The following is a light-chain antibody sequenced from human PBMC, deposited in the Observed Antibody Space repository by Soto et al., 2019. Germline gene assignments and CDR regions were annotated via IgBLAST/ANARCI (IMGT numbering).Light chain of an antibody. CDR1: SSDVGAYNY. CDR3: SSFTSSSTPRV. CDR2: EVS. Sequence: QSALTQPASVSGSPGQSITISCTGTSSDVGAYNYVSWYQQHPGKAPKLMIYEVSNRPSGVSNRFSGSKSGNTASLTISGLQAEDEADYYCSSFTSSSTPRVFGGGTQVTVL. J-gene: IGLJ3*02. V-gene: IGLV2-14*01.